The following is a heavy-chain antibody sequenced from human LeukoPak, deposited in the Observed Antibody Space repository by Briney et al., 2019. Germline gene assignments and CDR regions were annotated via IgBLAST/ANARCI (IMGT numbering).Heavy chain of an antibody. CDR3: ARDGLWFGESPDDAFDI. CDR1: GYTFTSYG. CDR2: ISAYNGNT. V-gene: IGHV1-18*01. J-gene: IGHJ3*02. Sequence: AASVKVSCKASGYTFTSYGISWVRQAPGQGPEWMGWISAYNGNTNYAQNLQGRVTMTTDTSTTTAYMELRSLRSDDTAVYYCARDGLWFGESPDDAFDIWGQGTMVTVSS. D-gene: IGHD3-10*01.